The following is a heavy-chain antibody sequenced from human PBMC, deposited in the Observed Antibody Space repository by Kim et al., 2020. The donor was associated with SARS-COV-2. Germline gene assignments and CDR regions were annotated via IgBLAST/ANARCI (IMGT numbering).Heavy chain of an antibody. CDR3: ARAPNDIWSGYPYYFDY. CDR2: IYYSGNT. J-gene: IGHJ4*02. V-gene: IGHV4-61*01. Sequence: SETLSLTCTVSGGSVSSGSYFWSWIRQPPGKGLEWIGYIYYSGNTNYNPSLKSRVTMSVDTSKNQFSLKLRSVTAADTAVYYCARAPNDIWSGYPYYFDYWGQGTLVTVPS. D-gene: IGHD3-3*01. CDR1: GGSVSSGSYF.